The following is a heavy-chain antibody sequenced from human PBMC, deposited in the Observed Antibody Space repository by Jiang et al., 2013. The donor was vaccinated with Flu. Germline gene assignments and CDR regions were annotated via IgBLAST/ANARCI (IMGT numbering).Heavy chain of an antibody. V-gene: IGHV4-61*02. CDR3: ARAELLFYDYVWGSFRTDAFDI. J-gene: IGHJ3*02. CDR2: IYSSGST. Sequence: GPGLVKPSQTLSLTCTVSGGSISSGSFSWNWIRQSAGKGLEWIGRIYSSGSTNYNPSLKSRVTISVDTSKNEFSVALSSVTAADTAVYYCARAELLFYDYVWGSFRTDAFDIWGQGTLITVSS. D-gene: IGHD3-16*02. CDR1: GGSISSGSFS.